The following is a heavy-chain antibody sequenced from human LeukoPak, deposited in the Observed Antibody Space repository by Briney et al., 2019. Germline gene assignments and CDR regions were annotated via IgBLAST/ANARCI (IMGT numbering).Heavy chain of an antibody. V-gene: IGHV3-23*01. Sequence: GGSLRLSCAAAGFTFSSYAMRWVRQAPGGGLGCVSVFGGSGGSTYYTHSVKGRFTISTDNSKNTLYLQMNSLRAEETAVYYCAKAQRRCSSTSCYSNKGNGHGMDVWGQGTTVTVSS. J-gene: IGHJ6*02. CDR1: GFTFSSYA. D-gene: IGHD2-2*01. CDR2: FGGSGGST. CDR3: AKAQRRCSSTSCYSNKGNGHGMDV.